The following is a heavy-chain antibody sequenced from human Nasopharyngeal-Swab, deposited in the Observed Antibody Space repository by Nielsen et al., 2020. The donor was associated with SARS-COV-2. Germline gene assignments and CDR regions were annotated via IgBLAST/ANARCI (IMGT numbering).Heavy chain of an antibody. Sequence: SLKISCAASGFTFDDYAMHWVRQAPGKGLEWVSGISWNSGSTGYADSVKDRFTISRDNAKNSLYLQMNSLRAEDTALYYCAKDGGGLTGDLYYFDYWGQGTLVTVSS. CDR1: GFTFDDYA. CDR2: ISWNSGST. J-gene: IGHJ4*02. D-gene: IGHD7-27*01. V-gene: IGHV3-9*01. CDR3: AKDGGGLTGDLYYFDY.